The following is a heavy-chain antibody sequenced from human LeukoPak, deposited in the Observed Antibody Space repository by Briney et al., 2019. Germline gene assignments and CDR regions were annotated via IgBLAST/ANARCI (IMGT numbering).Heavy chain of an antibody. D-gene: IGHD6-19*01. J-gene: IGHJ4*02. V-gene: IGHV3-21*01. Sequence: KPGGSLRLSCAASGFTFSTYSMNWVRQAPGKGLEWVSSITRPVGRMYYADSLKGRITISRDNARSTLYLQMNSLRAEDTAVYYCATDGRSSDWYGFGYWGQGILVTVSS. CDR2: ITRPVGRM. CDR1: GFTFSTYS. CDR3: ATDGRSSDWYGFGY.